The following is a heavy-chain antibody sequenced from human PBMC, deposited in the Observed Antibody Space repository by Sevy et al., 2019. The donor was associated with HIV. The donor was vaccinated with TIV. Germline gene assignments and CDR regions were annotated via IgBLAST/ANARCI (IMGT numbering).Heavy chain of an antibody. Sequence: SETLSLTCTVSGGSISSSSYYWGWIRQPPGKGLKWIGSIYYSGSTYYNPSLKSRVTISVDTSKNQFSLKLSSVTAADTAVYYCARQGRRVTTVTTTFDYWGQGTLVTVSS. D-gene: IGHD4-17*01. CDR1: GGSISSSSYY. J-gene: IGHJ4*02. V-gene: IGHV4-39*01. CDR3: ARQGRRVTTVTTTFDY. CDR2: IYYSGST.